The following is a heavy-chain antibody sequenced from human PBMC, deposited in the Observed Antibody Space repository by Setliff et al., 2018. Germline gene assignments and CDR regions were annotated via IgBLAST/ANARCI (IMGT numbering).Heavy chain of an antibody. CDR1: GGSISSYY. D-gene: IGHD3-22*01. CDR2: IYYSGST. V-gene: IGHV4-59*01. Sequence: SETLSLTCTVSGGSISSYYWSWIRQPPGKGLEWIGYIYYSGSTNYNPSLKSRVTISVDTSKNQFSLKLSSVTAADTAVYYCAREWNYYDSSGYGYAFDIWGQGTMGTVS. CDR3: AREWNYYDSSGYGYAFDI. J-gene: IGHJ3*02.